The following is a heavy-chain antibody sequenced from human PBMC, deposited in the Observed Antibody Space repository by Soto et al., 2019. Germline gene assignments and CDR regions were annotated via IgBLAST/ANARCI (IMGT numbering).Heavy chain of an antibody. CDR1: GFTFSSYE. D-gene: IGHD2-2*01. CDR3: VPGPAGLDV. CDR2: ISSSGSTT. V-gene: IGHV3-48*03. Sequence: PGGSLRLSCVASGFTFSSYEMDWFRQAPEKGLECVSYISSSGSTTYYPDSVQGRFTNSRHNAKNSLFLQMNSLRVEDTAVYYCVPGPAGLDVWGQGTTVTVPS. J-gene: IGHJ6*02.